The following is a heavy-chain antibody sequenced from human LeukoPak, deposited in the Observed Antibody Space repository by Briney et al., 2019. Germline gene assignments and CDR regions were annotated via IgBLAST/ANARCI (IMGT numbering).Heavy chain of an antibody. Sequence: ASVKVSCKASGGTFSSYTIRWVRQAPGQGLEWMGRIIPILGIANYAQKFQGRVTITADKSTSTAYMELSSLRSEDTAVYYCARDKFGSSSWSYYFDYWGQGTLVTVSS. D-gene: IGHD6-13*01. CDR3: ARDKFGSSSWSYYFDY. V-gene: IGHV1-69*04. J-gene: IGHJ4*02. CDR2: IIPILGIA. CDR1: GGTFSSYT.